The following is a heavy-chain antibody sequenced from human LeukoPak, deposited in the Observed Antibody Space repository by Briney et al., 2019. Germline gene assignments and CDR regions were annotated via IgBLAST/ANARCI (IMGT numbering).Heavy chain of an antibody. CDR1: GFTFSSYW. CDR2: INSDGSST. Sequence: GGSLRLSCAASGFTFSSYWMPWVGQAPGKGLVWVSRINSDGSSTSYADSVKGRFTISRDNAKNTLYLQMNSLRAEDTAVYYCARAATRVGNWFDPWGQGTLVTVSS. V-gene: IGHV3-74*01. J-gene: IGHJ5*02. CDR3: ARAATRVGNWFDP. D-gene: IGHD2-15*01.